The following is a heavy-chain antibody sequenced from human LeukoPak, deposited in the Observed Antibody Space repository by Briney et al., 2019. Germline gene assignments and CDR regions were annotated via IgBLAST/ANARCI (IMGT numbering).Heavy chain of an antibody. D-gene: IGHD5-18*01. CDR1: GFTFSNYA. J-gene: IGHJ3*02. CDR2: ISGSGGST. V-gene: IGHV3-23*01. Sequence: GGSLRLSCAASGFTFSNYAMNWVRQAPGKGLEWVSGISGSGGSTYYADSVKGRFTISRDNSKNTLYLQMNSLRAEDTAVYYCARARSSYGYGDAFDIWGQGTMVTVSS. CDR3: ARARSSYGYGDAFDI.